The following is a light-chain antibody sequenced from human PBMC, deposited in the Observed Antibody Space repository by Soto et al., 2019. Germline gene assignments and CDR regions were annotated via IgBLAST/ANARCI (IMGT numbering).Light chain of an antibody. CDR1: SSDIGSYNL. CDR3: TSSTSGSLYV. J-gene: IGLJ1*01. V-gene: IGLV2-14*02. Sequence: QSALTQPASVSGSPEQSITISCTGTSSDIGSYNLVSWYQQHPGKAPKVMIYEATKRPSGVSNRFSGSKSGNTASLTISGLQAEDEADYFCTSSTSGSLYVFGTGTKLTVL. CDR2: EAT.